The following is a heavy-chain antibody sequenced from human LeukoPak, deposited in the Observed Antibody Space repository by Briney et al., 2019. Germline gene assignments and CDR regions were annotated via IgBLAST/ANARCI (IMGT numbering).Heavy chain of an antibody. CDR3: ARGPKAYYFDSSGYVFDY. CDR2: ISTMSNYI. V-gene: IGHV3-21*01. Sequence: GGSLRLSCAASGFDFSTYAINWVRQAPGKGLEWVSSISTMSNYIFYGDSVKGRFTISRDNAKNSVYLQMNSLRPEDTAVYYCARGPKAYYFDSSGYVFDYWGQGTLVTVSS. CDR1: GFDFSTYA. J-gene: IGHJ4*02. D-gene: IGHD3-22*01.